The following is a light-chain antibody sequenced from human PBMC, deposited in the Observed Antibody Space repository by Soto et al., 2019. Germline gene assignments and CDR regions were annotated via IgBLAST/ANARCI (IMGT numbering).Light chain of an antibody. V-gene: IGLV2-14*01. CDR1: SRDIGFYNY. Sequence: QSALTQPASVSGSPGQSLTISCTGTSRDIGFYNYVSWYQQYPGNAPKLIIFEVSNRPSGVSGRFSASKSGNTASLTISGLLPEDGADYYCSSYTTRSTYVFGSGTKLTVL. CDR2: EVS. CDR3: SSYTTRSTYV. J-gene: IGLJ1*01.